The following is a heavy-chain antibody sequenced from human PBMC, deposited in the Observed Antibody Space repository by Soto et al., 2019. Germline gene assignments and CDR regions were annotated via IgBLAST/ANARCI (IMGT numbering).Heavy chain of an antibody. CDR1: GFTFSSYA. Sequence: GGSLRLSCAASGFTFSSYAMHWVRQAPGKGLEWVAVISYDGSNKYYADSVKGRFTISRDNSKNTLYLQMNSLRAEETAVYYCARDVNSDYDGADYWGQGTLVTVSS. J-gene: IGHJ4*02. CDR2: ISYDGSNK. CDR3: ARDVNSDYDGADY. V-gene: IGHV3-30-3*01. D-gene: IGHD5-12*01.